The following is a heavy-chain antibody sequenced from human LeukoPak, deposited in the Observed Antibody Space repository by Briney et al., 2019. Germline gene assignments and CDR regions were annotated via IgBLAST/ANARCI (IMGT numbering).Heavy chain of an antibody. CDR2: ISGSGLTP. Sequence: PGGSLRLSCAASGVTFSSYAMNWVRQAPGKGLEWVSGISGSGLTPYYADSVKGRFTISRDNSKNTLYLQMNSLRAEDPAVYYCAKDVLLEWLLGNFHYWGQGTLVTVSS. J-gene: IGHJ4*02. CDR1: GVTFSSYA. D-gene: IGHD3-3*01. CDR3: AKDVLLEWLLGNFHY. V-gene: IGHV3-23*01.